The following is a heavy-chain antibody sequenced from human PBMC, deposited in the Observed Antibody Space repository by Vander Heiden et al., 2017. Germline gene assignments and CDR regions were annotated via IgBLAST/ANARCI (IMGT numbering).Heavy chain of an antibody. CDR1: GFTFRRSA. V-gene: IGHV3-64*01. J-gene: IGHJ3*02. Sequence: EVQLVESGGGLVQPGGSLRLSCPASGFTFRRSAMHWVRQAPGKGLEYVSAITSDGGITYYAKAVKGRFTISRDNSKSKLFRQMGSRRVEDMAVYYCARVVALHSAGSGTDGCDIWGQGTMVAVSS. D-gene: IGHD2-15*01. CDR3: ARVVALHSAGSGTDGCDI. CDR2: ITSDGGIT.